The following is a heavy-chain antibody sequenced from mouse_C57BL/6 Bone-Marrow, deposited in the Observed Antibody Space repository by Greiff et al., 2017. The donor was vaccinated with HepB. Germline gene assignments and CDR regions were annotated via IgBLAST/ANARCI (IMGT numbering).Heavy chain of an antibody. CDR3: GRGEYIDV. V-gene: IGHV1-11*01. Sequence: VLLQQSGAELASPGASVTLSCKASGYTFTDHIMTWVKKRPGQGLEWIGRINPGSGEINYNQKFMGKATFSVDRSSSTVYMVLNSLTSEDPAVYYCGRGEYIDVWGTGTTVTVSS. CDR2: INPGSGEI. CDR1: GYTFTDHI. J-gene: IGHJ1*03.